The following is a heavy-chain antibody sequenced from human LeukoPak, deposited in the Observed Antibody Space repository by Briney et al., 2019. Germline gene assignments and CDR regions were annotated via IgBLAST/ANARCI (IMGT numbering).Heavy chain of an antibody. V-gene: IGHV3-23*01. Sequence: PGGSLRLSCAASGFTFSTYAISWVRQAPGKGLEWVSGISGSGGDTHYADSVKGRFTNSRDNSKDTLYLQMNSLRVEDTAVYYCAKGNEFGSGSYGDYWGQGTLVTVSS. J-gene: IGHJ4*02. CDR1: GFTFSTYA. CDR3: AKGNEFGSGSYGDY. CDR2: ISGSGGDT. D-gene: IGHD3-10*01.